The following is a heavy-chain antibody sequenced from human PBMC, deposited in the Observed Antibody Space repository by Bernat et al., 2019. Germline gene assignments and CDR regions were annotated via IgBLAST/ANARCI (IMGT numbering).Heavy chain of an antibody. CDR1: GGSISSGSYY. D-gene: IGHD6-6*01. CDR3: ARDRESGAARGMWFDP. Sequence: QVQLQESGPGLVKPSQTLSLTCTVSGGSISSGSYYWSWIRQPAGKGLEWIGRIYTSGSTNYNPSLKSRVTISVDTSKNQFSLKLSSVTAADTAVYYCARDRESGAARGMWFDPWGQGTLVTVSS. V-gene: IGHV4-61*02. J-gene: IGHJ5*02. CDR2: IYTSGST.